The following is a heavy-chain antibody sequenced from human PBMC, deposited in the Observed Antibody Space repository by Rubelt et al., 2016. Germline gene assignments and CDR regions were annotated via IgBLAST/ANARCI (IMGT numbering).Heavy chain of an antibody. Sequence: QVQLVESGGGVVQPGRSLRLSCAASGFTFSSYAMHWVRQAPGKGLEWVAVISYDGSNKYYADSVKGRFTISRENSKKTHYLQRNSRGVEETAVYYCGGDQGGGYLGAFDIWGQGTMVTVSS. J-gene: IGHJ3*02. D-gene: IGHD1-1*01. V-gene: IGHV3-30*04. CDR3: GGDQGGGYLGAFDI. CDR1: GFTFSSYA. CDR2: ISYDGSNK.